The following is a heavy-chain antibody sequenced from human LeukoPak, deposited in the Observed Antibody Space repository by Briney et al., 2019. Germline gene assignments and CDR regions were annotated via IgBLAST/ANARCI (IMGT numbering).Heavy chain of an antibody. CDR2: IRGSGGST. Sequence: GGSLRLSCAASGFTFSSYAMSWVRQAPGKGLEWVSAIRGSGGSTYYADSVKGRFTISRDNSKNTLYLQMNSLRAEDTAVYYCAKVIGYYYDSSGYWFDYWGQGTLVTVSS. V-gene: IGHV3-23*01. CDR1: GFTFSSYA. J-gene: IGHJ4*02. CDR3: AKVIGYYYDSSGYWFDY. D-gene: IGHD3-22*01.